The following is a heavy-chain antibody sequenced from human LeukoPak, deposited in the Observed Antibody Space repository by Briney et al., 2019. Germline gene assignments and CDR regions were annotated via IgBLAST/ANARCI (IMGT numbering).Heavy chain of an antibody. CDR1: GGSISSYY. D-gene: IGHD3-10*01. Sequence: ETLSLTCTVSGGSISSYYWSWIRQAPGKGLEWIGYIYYSGSTNYNPSLKSRVTISVDTSKNQLSLKLSSVTAADTAAYYCARLHRGDDAFDIWGQGTMVTVSS. V-gene: IGHV4-59*08. CDR3: ARLHRGDDAFDI. J-gene: IGHJ3*02. CDR2: IYYSGST.